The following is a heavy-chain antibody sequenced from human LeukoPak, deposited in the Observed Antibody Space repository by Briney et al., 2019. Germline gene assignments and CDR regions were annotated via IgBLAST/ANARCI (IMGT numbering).Heavy chain of an antibody. D-gene: IGHD3-16*02. Sequence: GRSLRLSCAASGFTFSNYAMHWVRQAPGKGLEWVAVFSYDGSNKFYADSVKGRFTISRDNSKNTLYLQMNSLRAEDTAVYYCARTPRVMITFGGVIVSPYYFDYWGQGTLVTVSS. V-gene: IGHV3-30*14. CDR2: FSYDGSNK. J-gene: IGHJ4*02. CDR1: GFTFSNYA. CDR3: ARTPRVMITFGGVIVSPYYFDY.